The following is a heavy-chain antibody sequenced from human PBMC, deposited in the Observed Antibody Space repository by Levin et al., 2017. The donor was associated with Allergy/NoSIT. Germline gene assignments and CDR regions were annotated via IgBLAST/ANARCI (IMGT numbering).Heavy chain of an antibody. CDR1: GFTFSSYA. D-gene: IGHD3-10*01. CDR3: ARGSLLGVRGDAFDI. V-gene: IGHV3-30-3*01. J-gene: IGHJ3*02. CDR2: ISYDGSNK. Sequence: PGGSLRLSCAASGFTFSSYAMHWVRQAPGKGLEWVAVISYDGSNKYYADSVKGRFTISRDNSKNTLYLQMNSLRAEDTAVYYCARGSLLGVRGDAFDIWGQGTMVTVSS.